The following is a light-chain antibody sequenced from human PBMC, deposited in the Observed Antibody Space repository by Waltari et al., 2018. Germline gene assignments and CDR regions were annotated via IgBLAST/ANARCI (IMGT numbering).Light chain of an antibody. CDR1: QNTSSW. V-gene: IGKV1-5*03. CDR2: KAS. Sequence: DIQMTQSPSTLSAFVGDRVTITCRASQNTSSWLAWYQQKPGKAPKLLIYKASTLQSGVSSRFSGSGSGTEFTLNINSLQPDDFATYYCQQYGDYTTFGQGTKVEIK. J-gene: IGKJ1*01. CDR3: QQYGDYTT.